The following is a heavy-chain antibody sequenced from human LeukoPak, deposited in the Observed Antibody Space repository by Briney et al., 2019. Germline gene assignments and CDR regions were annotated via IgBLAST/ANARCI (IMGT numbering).Heavy chain of an antibody. V-gene: IGHV3-48*03. J-gene: IGHJ4*02. CDR1: GFTFSSYE. D-gene: IGHD2-8*02. CDR3: VRLSHYKDAGGYSWSFDF. CDR2: ISSSGSTI. Sequence: PTGGSLRLSCAASGFTFSSYEMNWVRQAPGKGLEWVSYISSSGSTIYYADSVKGRFTISRDNARDSLSLQMNSLRVEDTAIYYCVRLSHYKDAGGYSWSFDFRGQGALVTVSS.